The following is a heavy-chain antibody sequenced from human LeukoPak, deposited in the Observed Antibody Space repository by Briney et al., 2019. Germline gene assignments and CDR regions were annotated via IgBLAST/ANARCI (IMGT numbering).Heavy chain of an antibody. CDR3: ARERATYYYDSSGYYVPFDY. V-gene: IGHV1-18*01. CDR1: GYTFTNYG. J-gene: IGHJ4*02. D-gene: IGHD3-22*01. CDR2: ISGYNGNT. Sequence: ASVKVSCKASGYTFTNYGVSWVRQAPGQGLEWMGWISGYNGNTNYAQKLQGRVTMTTDTSTSTAYMELRSLRSDDTAVYYCARERATYYYDSSGYYVPFDYWGQGTLVTVSS.